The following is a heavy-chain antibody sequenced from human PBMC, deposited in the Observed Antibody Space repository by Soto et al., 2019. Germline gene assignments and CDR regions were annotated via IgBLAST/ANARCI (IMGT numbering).Heavy chain of an antibody. J-gene: IGHJ6*03. CDR2: ISSSGSTI. V-gene: IGHV3-11*01. D-gene: IGHD3-16*01. Sequence: GGSLRLSCAASGFTFSDYYMSWIRQAPGKGLEWVSYISSSGSTIYYADSVKGRFTISRDNAKNSLYLQMNSLRAEDTAVYYCAAEGAGRDYYYYYMDVWGKGTTVTVSS. CDR1: GFTFSDYY. CDR3: AAEGAGRDYYYYYMDV.